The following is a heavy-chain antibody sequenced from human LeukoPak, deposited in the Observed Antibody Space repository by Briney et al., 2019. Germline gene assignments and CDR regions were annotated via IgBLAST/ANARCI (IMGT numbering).Heavy chain of an antibody. J-gene: IGHJ6*02. CDR1: GFTFSSYW. D-gene: IGHD3-3*01. Sequence: PGGSLRLSCAASGFTFSSYWMHWVRQAPGKGLVWVSRINSDGSSTSYADSVKGRFTISRDNAKNTLYLQMNSLRAEDTAVYYCARDGRGFWSGYYRVEYYGMDVWGQGTTVTVSS. V-gene: IGHV3-74*01. CDR2: INSDGSST. CDR3: ARDGRGFWSGYYRVEYYGMDV.